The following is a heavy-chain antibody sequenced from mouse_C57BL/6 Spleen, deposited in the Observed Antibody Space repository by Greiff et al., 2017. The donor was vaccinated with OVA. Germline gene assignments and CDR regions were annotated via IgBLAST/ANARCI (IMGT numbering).Heavy chain of an antibody. CDR2: ISDGGSYT. CDR3: AREGGTTVVASFDY. Sequence: DVKLVESGGGLVKPGGSLKLSCAASGFTFSSYAMSWVRQTPEKRLEWVATISDGGSYTYYPDNVKGRFTISRDNAKNNLYLQMSHLKSEDTAMYYWAREGGTTVVASFDYWGQGTTLTVSS. CDR1: GFTFSSYA. J-gene: IGHJ2*01. V-gene: IGHV5-4*01. D-gene: IGHD1-1*01.